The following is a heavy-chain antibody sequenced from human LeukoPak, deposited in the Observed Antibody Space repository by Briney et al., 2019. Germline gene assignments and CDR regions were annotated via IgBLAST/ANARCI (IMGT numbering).Heavy chain of an antibody. V-gene: IGHV3-23*01. CDR1: GFTFSNYA. CDR3: GSDPNGDYVGALGY. Sequence: GGSLRPSCAASGFTFSNYALSWVRQAPGKGLEWVSSIGGSVNNTYYADSVKGRFTISRDNAKNTMYLQMNSLRVDDTATYFCGSDPNGDYVGALGYWGRGALVTVSS. J-gene: IGHJ4*01. CDR2: IGGSVNNT. D-gene: IGHD2-8*01.